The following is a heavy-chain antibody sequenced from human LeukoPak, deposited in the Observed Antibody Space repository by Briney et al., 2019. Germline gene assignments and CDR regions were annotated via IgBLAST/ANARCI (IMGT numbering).Heavy chain of an antibody. CDR2: INPDTGDT. V-gene: IGHV1-2*02. J-gene: IGHJ3*02. CDR1: GCTLTDYY. D-gene: IGHD1-14*01. CDR3: ARMPGGNRAFGI. Sequence: VKVSCNASGCTLTDYYMHWVGQAPGQGLEWMGWINPDTGDTNYAQKFQGRVTMTRDTSLSTANTALTRPRSDDTAIYYCARMPGGNRAFGIWGQGTMVTVSS.